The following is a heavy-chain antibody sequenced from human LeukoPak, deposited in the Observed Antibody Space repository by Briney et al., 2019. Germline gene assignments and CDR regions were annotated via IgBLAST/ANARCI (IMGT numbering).Heavy chain of an antibody. D-gene: IGHD2-2*01. V-gene: IGHV4-30-2*01. CDR1: GVSISSGDYS. Sequence: PSETLSLTCDVSGVSISSGDYSWNWIRQPPGKGLEWIGNIYRSWTTYYNPSLKSRVTISVDRSKNQFSLKLSSVTAADTAVYHCARGDQGIDYWGQGTLVTVSS. CDR3: ARGDQGIDY. J-gene: IGHJ4*02. CDR2: IYRSWTT.